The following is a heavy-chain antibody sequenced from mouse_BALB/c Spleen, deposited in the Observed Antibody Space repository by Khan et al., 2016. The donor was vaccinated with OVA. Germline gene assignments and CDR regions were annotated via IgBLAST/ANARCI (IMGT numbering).Heavy chain of an antibody. CDR3: TRSGWAAFAY. V-gene: IGHV1S81*02. D-gene: IGHD1-1*02. J-gene: IGHJ3*01. Sequence: QVQLQQSGAELVKPGASVKLSCKASGYTFLSYYMYWVKQRPGLGLEWIGGINPSDGGTNFNEKFKSKATLTVDKSSSTAYMELTSLKSEESTVYYCTRSGWAAFAYWGQGTVVTVSA. CDR2: INPSDGGT. CDR1: GYTFLSYY.